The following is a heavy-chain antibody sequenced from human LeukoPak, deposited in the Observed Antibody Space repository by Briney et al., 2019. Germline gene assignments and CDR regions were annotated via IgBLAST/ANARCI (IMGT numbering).Heavy chain of an antibody. CDR3: ARDNSVGDNAWWFDP. V-gene: IGHV1-46*01. CDR1: GYTFTSYY. D-gene: IGHD1-26*01. CDR2: INPTGGST. J-gene: IGHJ5*02. Sequence: ASVKVSCKASGYTFTSYYTHWVRQAPGQGLEWMGLINPTGGSTDYAQKFQGRVTMTRDMSTSTDYMELSSLRSEDTAIYYCARDNSVGDNAWWFDPWGQGTLVTVSS.